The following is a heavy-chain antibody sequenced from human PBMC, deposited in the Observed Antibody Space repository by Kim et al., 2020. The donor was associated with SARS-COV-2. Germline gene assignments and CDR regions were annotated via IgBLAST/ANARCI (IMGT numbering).Heavy chain of an antibody. J-gene: IGHJ6*02. D-gene: IGHD3-10*01. Sequence: DSVKVRFTSSRDDAKKSLYLQMNSLRDEDTAVYYCARGFSDLGYNYYYMDVWGQGTTVTVSS. CDR3: ARGFSDLGYNYYYMDV. V-gene: IGHV3-48*02.